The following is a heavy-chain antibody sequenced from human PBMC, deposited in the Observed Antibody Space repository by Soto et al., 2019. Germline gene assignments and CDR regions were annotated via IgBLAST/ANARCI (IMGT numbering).Heavy chain of an antibody. CDR1: GFSFSNYG. Sequence: GGSLRLACAASGFSFSNYGMRWVRQAPGRGLEWVAAISDDGSNKYYADYVKGRFPISRDNSKTTLYLRMNSLRAEDTAVYYCASSRSRVVVTSSFDYWGQGTLDAVSS. CDR2: ISDDGSNK. V-gene: IGHV3-30*03. D-gene: IGHD2-21*02. J-gene: IGHJ4*02. CDR3: ASSRSRVVVTSSFDY.